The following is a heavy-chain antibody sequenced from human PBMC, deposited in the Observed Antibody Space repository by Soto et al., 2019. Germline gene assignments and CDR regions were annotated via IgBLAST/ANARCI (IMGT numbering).Heavy chain of an antibody. CDR3: TVAGNDDQGVFDL. CDR2: ISYRGSNK. Sequence: PGGSLRLSCAASGFTFASYGIHWVRQGPGKGLEWVAFISYRGSNKYYADSVQGRFTISRDNSKNTLSLQMNSLRVEDTAVYYCTVAGNDDQGVFDLWGQGTMVTVSS. J-gene: IGHJ3*01. CDR1: GFTFASYG. V-gene: IGHV3-30*03. D-gene: IGHD6-19*01.